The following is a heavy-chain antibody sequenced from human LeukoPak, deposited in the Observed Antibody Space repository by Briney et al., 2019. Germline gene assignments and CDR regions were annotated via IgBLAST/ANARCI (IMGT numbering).Heavy chain of an antibody. J-gene: IGHJ4*02. CDR3: AKNNGWFHLAQ. CDR1: GFNFRDHW. V-gene: IGHV3-7*03. CDR2: IKNDGSET. D-gene: IGHD6-19*01. Sequence: GGSLRLSCAVSGFNFRDHWMDWVRQAPGKGLEWVGHIKNDGSETYYLDSLKGRFSISRDNTNNALYLQMNSLRVEDTAVYYCAKNNGWFHLAQWGQGALVTVSS.